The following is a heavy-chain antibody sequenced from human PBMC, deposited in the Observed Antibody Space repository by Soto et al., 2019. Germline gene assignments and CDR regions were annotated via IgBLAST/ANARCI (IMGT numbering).Heavy chain of an antibody. J-gene: IGHJ3*02. CDR2: ISGSGGST. CDR1: GFTFSSYA. Sequence: PGGSLRLSCAASGFTFSSYAMSWVRPAPGKGLEWVSAISGSGGSTYYADSVKGRFTISRDNSKNTLYLQMNSLRAEDTAVYYCAKARGDRTKPDAFDIWGQGTMVTVSS. CDR3: AKARGDRTKPDAFDI. D-gene: IGHD2-21*02. V-gene: IGHV3-23*01.